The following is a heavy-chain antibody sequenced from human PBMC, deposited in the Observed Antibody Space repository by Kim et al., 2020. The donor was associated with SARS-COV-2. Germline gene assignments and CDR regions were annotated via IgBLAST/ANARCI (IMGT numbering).Heavy chain of an antibody. D-gene: IGHD4-17*01. CDR1: GFTFSSYW. CDR2: IKQDGSEK. Sequence: GGSLRLSCAASGFTFSSYWMSWVRQAPGKGLEWVANIKQDGSEKYYVDSVKGRFTISRDNAKNSLYLQMNSLRAEDTAVYYCASFDAYGDVTFDYWGQGTLVTVSS. J-gene: IGHJ4*02. V-gene: IGHV3-7*01. CDR3: ASFDAYGDVTFDY.